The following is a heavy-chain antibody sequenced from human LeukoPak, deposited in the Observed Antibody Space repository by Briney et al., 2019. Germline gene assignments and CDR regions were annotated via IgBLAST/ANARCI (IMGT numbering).Heavy chain of an antibody. CDR2: IKQDGSEK. V-gene: IGHV3-7*01. J-gene: IGHJ6*02. CDR3: ARETVDTAMVSALGGMDV. D-gene: IGHD5-18*01. CDR1: GFTFSYYW. Sequence: GGSLRLSCAASGFTFSYYWMGWVRQAPGKGLEWVANIKQDGSEKYYADSVKGRFTISRDNSKNTLYLQMNSLRAEDTAVYYCARETVDTAMVSALGGMDVWGQGTTVTVSS.